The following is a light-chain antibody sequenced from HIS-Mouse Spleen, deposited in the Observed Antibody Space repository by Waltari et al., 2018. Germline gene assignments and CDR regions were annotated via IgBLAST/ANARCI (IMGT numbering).Light chain of an antibody. Sequence: QSALTQPASESGSPGHSITISCTGTSSDVGSYNLVSWYQQHPGKAPKLMIYEGSKRPSGVSNRFSGSKSGNTASLTISGLQAEDEADYYCCSYAGSSTWVFGGGTKLTVL. V-gene: IGLV2-23*01. J-gene: IGLJ3*02. CDR1: SSDVGSYNL. CDR2: EGS. CDR3: CSYAGSSTWV.